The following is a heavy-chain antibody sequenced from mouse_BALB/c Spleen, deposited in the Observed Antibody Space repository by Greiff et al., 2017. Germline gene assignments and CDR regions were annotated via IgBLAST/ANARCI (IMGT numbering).Heavy chain of an antibody. CDR3: NVYDGYTWFAY. Sequence: EVKVEESGAELVRSGASVKLSCTASGFNIKDYYMHWVKQRPEQGLEWIGWIDPENGDTEYAPKFQGKATMTADTSSNTAYLQLSSLTSEDTAVYYCNVYDGYTWFAYWGQGTLVTVSA. J-gene: IGHJ3*01. CDR2: IDPENGDT. CDR1: GFNIKDYY. D-gene: IGHD2-3*01. V-gene: IGHV14-4*02.